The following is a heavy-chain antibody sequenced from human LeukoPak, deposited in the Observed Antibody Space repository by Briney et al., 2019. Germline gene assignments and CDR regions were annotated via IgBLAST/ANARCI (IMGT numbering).Heavy chain of an antibody. CDR2: INHSGGT. CDR3: ARGGLKWELLPARARKSYYFDY. D-gene: IGHD1-26*01. J-gene: IGHJ4*02. V-gene: IGHV4-34*01. CDR1: GFTFSSYS. Sequence: GSLRLSCAASGFTFSSYSMNWVRQAPGKGLEWIGEINHSGGTKYNPSLKSRVTISVDTSKNQFSLKLSSVTAADTAVYYCARGGLKWELLPARARKSYYFDYWGQGTLVTVSS.